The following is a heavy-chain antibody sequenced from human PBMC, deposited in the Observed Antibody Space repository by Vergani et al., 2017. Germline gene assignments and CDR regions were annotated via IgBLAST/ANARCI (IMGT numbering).Heavy chain of an antibody. Sequence: QVQLQQWGAGLLKPSETLSLTCAVYGGSFSGYYWSWIRQPPGKGLEWIGEINHSGSTNYNPSLKSRVTISVDTSKNQCSLKLSSVTAADTAVYYCARGRRYYGMDVWGQGTTVTVSS. CDR2: INHSGST. V-gene: IGHV4-34*01. J-gene: IGHJ6*02. CDR1: GGSFSGYY. CDR3: ARGRRYYGMDV.